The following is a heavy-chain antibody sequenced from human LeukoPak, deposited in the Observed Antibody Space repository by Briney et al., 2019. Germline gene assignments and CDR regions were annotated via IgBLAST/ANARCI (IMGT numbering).Heavy chain of an antibody. J-gene: IGHJ5*02. CDR3: ARCRPYYYDSSGYYNWFDP. Sequence: SETLSLTCAVYGGSFSGYYWSWIRQPPGKGLEWIGEINHSGSTNYNPSLKSRVTISVDTFKNQFSLKLSSVTAADTAVYYCARCRPYYYDSSGYYNWFDPWGQGTLVTVSS. D-gene: IGHD3-22*01. CDR1: GGSFSGYY. V-gene: IGHV4-34*01. CDR2: INHSGST.